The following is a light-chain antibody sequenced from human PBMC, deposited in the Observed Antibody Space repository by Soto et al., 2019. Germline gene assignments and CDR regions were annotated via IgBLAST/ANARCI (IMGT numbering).Light chain of an antibody. J-gene: IGKJ1*01. Sequence: AIRMTQSPSSLSASTGDRVTITCRASRGISSYLAWYQQKPGKAPKLLIYAASTLQSGVPSRFSGSGSGTDFTLTISCLQSEDFATYYCQQYYSYPLTFGQGTKVDI. CDR1: RGISSY. V-gene: IGKV1-8*01. CDR3: QQYYSYPLT. CDR2: AAS.